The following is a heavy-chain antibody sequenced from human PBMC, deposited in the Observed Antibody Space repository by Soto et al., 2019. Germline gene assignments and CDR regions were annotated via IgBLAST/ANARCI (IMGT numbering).Heavy chain of an antibody. J-gene: IGHJ4*02. Sequence: SETLSLTCAVYGGSFSGYYWSWIRQPPGKGLEWIGEINHSGSTNYNPSLKSRVTISVDTSKNQFSLKLSSVTAADTAVYYCAAQTPKGDYYDSSGYLTMPVYWGQGTLVTVSS. V-gene: IGHV4-34*01. CDR3: AAQTPKGDYYDSSGYLTMPVY. CDR2: INHSGST. D-gene: IGHD3-22*01. CDR1: GGSFSGYY.